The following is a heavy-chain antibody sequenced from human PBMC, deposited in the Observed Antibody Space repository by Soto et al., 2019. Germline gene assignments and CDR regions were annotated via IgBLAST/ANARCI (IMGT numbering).Heavy chain of an antibody. J-gene: IGHJ4*02. CDR1: GFTFSNAW. CDR2: ISGSGGST. CDR3: AKEGYCSGGSCLSFDY. Sequence: PGGSLRLSCAASGFTFSNAWINWVRQAPGKGLEWVSAISGSGGSTYYADSVKGRFTISRDNSKNTLYLQMNSLRAEDTAVYYCAKEGYCSGGSCLSFDYWGQGTLVTVSS. V-gene: IGHV3-23*01. D-gene: IGHD2-15*01.